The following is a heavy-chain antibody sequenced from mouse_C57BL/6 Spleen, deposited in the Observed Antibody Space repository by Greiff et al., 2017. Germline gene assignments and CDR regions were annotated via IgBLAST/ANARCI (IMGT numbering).Heavy chain of an antibody. J-gene: IGHJ1*03. D-gene: IGHD3-3*01. V-gene: IGHV2-3*01. Sequence: VKLMESGPGLVAPSQSLSITCTVSGFSLTSYGVSWVRQPPGKGLEWLGVIWGDGSTNYHSALISRLCTSKDNSKCQVFLKLNSLQTDDTATYYFAKRDTWYFDVWGTGTTVTVSS. CDR3: AKRDTWYFDV. CDR2: IWGDGST. CDR1: GFSLTSYG.